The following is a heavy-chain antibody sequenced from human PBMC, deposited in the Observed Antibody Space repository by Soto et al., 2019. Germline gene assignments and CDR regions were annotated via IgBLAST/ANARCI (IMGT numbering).Heavy chain of an antibody. D-gene: IGHD3-3*01. CDR2: IYPSDSDT. Sequence: GESLKISCKGSGYSFTSYWIGWVRQMPGKGLEWMGIIYPSDSDTRYSPSFQGQVTISADKSISTAYLQWSSLKASDTAMYYCARLETDYDFWSGYYGRGYYYYYMDVWGRGTTVTVSS. CDR1: GYSFTSYW. CDR3: ARLETDYDFWSGYYGRGYYYYYMDV. V-gene: IGHV5-51*01. J-gene: IGHJ6*03.